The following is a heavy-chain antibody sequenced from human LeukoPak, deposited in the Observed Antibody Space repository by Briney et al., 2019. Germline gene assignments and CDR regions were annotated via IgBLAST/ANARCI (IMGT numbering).Heavy chain of an antibody. J-gene: IGHJ4*02. Sequence: PSETLSLTCTVSGGSISSYYWSWIRQPPGKGLEWIGYIYYSGSTNYNPSLKSRVTISVDTSKYQFSLKLSSVTAADTAVYYCARGITMVRGVPFFDYWGQGTLVTVSS. CDR2: IYYSGST. D-gene: IGHD3-10*01. V-gene: IGHV4-59*01. CDR1: GGSISSYY. CDR3: ARGITMVRGVPFFDY.